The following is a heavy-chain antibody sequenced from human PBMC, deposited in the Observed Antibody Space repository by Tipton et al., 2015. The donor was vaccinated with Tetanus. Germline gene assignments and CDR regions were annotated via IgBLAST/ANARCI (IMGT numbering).Heavy chain of an antibody. CDR1: GGSFSLYY. Sequence: TLSLTCTVSGGSFSLYYWNWVRQSPGKGLEWIGEISHSGSSSYSPSLKSRVTISVDTSKNQFSLRLRSVAAADTAVYYCARGGRDAYNNPLGAFDDWGRGTPVPVSS. J-gene: IGHJ3*01. CDR2: ISHSGSS. D-gene: IGHD5-24*01. V-gene: IGHV4-34*01. CDR3: ARGGRDAYNNPLGAFDD.